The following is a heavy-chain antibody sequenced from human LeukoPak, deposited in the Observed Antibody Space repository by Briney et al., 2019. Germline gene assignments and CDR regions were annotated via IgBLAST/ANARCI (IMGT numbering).Heavy chain of an antibody. Sequence: SETLSLTCTVSGGSISSYYWSWIRQPPGKGLEWIGYIYYSGSTNYNPSLKSRVTISVDTSKNQFSLKLSSVTAADTAVYYCARCEIPDNWFDPWGQGTLVTVSS. J-gene: IGHJ5*02. CDR1: GGSISSYY. CDR2: IYYSGST. D-gene: IGHD5-24*01. V-gene: IGHV4-59*01. CDR3: ARCEIPDNWFDP.